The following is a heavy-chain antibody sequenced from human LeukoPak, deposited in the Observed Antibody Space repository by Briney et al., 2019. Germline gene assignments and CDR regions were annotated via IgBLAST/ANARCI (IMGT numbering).Heavy chain of an antibody. CDR1: GGSINSYY. V-gene: IGHV4-59*01. CDR2: IYYSGRT. D-gene: IGHD6-19*01. Sequence: PSETLSLTCSVSGGSINSYYWSWIRQPPGKGLEWIGYIYYSGRTNYNPSLKSPVTISVDTSNTQFSLKLSSVTAADTAVYYCARGPRGSGWYGDYWGQGTLVTVSS. J-gene: IGHJ4*02. CDR3: ARGPRGSGWYGDY.